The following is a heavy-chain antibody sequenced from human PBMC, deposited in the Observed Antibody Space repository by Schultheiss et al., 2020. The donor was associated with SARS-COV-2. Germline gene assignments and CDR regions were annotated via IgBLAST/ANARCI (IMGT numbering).Heavy chain of an antibody. Sequence: SETLSLTCTVSGGSISSYYWSWIRQPPGKGLEWIGYIYYSGSTNYNPSLKSRVTISVDTSKNQFSLKLSSVTAADTAVYYCVRGGSGWYGAYYYYYYIDVWGKGTTVTVSS. V-gene: IGHV4-59*08. D-gene: IGHD6-19*01. CDR3: VRGGSGWYGAYYYYYYIDV. J-gene: IGHJ6*03. CDR1: GGSISSYY. CDR2: IYYSGST.